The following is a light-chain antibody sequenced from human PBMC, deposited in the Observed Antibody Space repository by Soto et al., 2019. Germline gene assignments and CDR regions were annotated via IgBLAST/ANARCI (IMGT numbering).Light chain of an antibody. CDR3: LQDYGDAWT. CDR2: AAS. J-gene: IGKJ1*01. V-gene: IGKV1-6*01. CDR1: RDVGSD. Sequence: QMTRSRLSLSEYVGEKIIITCRASRDVGSDVSWYQQKPGQAPKLVIYAASNLYTGVPSRFSGRRSGTEFTLIMCSLQPEDFASYYCLQDYGDAWTFGQGTKVDIK.